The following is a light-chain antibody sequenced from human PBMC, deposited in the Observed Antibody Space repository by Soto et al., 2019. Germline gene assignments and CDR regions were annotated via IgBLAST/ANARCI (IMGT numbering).Light chain of an antibody. CDR3: QLRSNWPPLT. CDR2: DAA. Sequence: EIVLTQSPATLSLSPGERATLSCRASQSVSSSLAWYQQKPGQAPRLLIYDAANRAIGIAARFSGSGSGTDLTLTISSLEPEDFAVYYCQLRSNWPPLTFGGGTKVEIK. V-gene: IGKV3-11*01. J-gene: IGKJ4*01. CDR1: QSVSSS.